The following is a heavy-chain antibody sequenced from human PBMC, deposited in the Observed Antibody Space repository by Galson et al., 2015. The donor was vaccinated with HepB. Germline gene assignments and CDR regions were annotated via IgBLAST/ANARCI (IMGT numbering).Heavy chain of an antibody. Sequence: SLRLSCAASGFTFSDYYMSWIRQAPGKGLEWVSYISSSSYTNYADSVKGRFTISRDNAKNSLYLQMNSLRAEDTAVYYCARVAEDYGSGSYLNYWGQGTLVTVSS. CDR2: ISSSSYT. J-gene: IGHJ4*02. CDR1: GFTFSDYY. V-gene: IGHV3-11*05. D-gene: IGHD3-10*01. CDR3: ARVAEDYGSGSYLNY.